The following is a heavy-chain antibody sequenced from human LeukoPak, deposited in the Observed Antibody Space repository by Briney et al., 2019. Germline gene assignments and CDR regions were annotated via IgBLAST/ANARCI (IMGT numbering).Heavy chain of an antibody. J-gene: IGHJ4*02. CDR3: ARDYYDSSGYYYPDYFDY. Sequence: GGSLRLSCAASGVTVSSNYMSWVRQAPGKGLEWVSVIYSGGSTYYTDSVKGRFTISRDNSKNTLYLQMNSLRAEDTAVYYCARDYYDSSGYYYPDYFDYWGQGTLVTVSS. CDR2: IYSGGST. CDR1: GVTVSSNY. V-gene: IGHV3-53*01. D-gene: IGHD3-22*01.